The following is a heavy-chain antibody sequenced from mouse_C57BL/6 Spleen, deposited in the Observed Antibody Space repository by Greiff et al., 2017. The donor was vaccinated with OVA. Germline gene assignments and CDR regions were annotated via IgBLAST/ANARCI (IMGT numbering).Heavy chain of an antibody. CDR1: GYTFTSYW. D-gene: IGHD1-1*01. V-gene: IGHV1-61*01. CDR2: IYPSDSET. Sequence: VQLQQPGAELVRPGSSVKLSCKASGYTFTSYWLDWVKQRPGQGLEWIGNIYPSDSETHYNQKFKDKATLTVDTSSSTAYMQLSSLTSEDSAVYYCARRDGSSYYYAMDYWGQGTSVTVSS. J-gene: IGHJ4*01. CDR3: ARRDGSSYYYAMDY.